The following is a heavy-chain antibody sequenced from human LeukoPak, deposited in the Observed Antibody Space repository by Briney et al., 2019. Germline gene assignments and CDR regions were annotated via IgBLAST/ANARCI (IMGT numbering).Heavy chain of an antibody. CDR2: IYPGDSDT. D-gene: IGHD6-19*01. Sequence: LGESLKISCMGSGYIFINYWIGWVRQMPGKGLEWMGIIYPGDSDTRYSPSFQGQVTISADKSISTAYLQWSSLKASDTAMYYCARQEIAVAGNVDIWGQGTMVTVSS. CDR1: GYIFINYW. V-gene: IGHV5-51*01. CDR3: ARQEIAVAGNVDI. J-gene: IGHJ3*02.